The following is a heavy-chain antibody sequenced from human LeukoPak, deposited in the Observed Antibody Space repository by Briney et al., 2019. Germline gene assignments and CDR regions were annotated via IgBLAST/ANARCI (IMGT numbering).Heavy chain of an antibody. V-gene: IGHV3-7*03. CDR2: IKQDGSEK. CDR1: GFTFSGYW. J-gene: IGHJ6*02. CDR3: AREFSSGWSDYYYGMDV. Sequence: GGSLRLSCAASGFTFSGYWMNWAHQAPGKGLEWVANIKQDGSEKYYVDSVKGRFTIPRDNAKNSLYLQMNSLRAEDTAVYYCAREFSSGWSDYYYGMDVWGQGTTVTVSS. D-gene: IGHD6-19*01.